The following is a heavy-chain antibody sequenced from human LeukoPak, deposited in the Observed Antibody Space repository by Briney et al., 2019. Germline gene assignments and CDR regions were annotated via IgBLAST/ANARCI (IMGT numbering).Heavy chain of an antibody. CDR3: ARIRVGTTVTAQNYYYGMDV. CDR1: DGSFRGYY. CDR2: INRSGST. D-gene: IGHD4-17*01. Sequence: SETLSLTCAVYDGSFRGYYGTWIRRPPRRGLEWVGEINRSGSTNYNPSLKRRVTISVDTSKNQVYLRLRSVTAAETAVYYCARIRVGTTVTAQNYYYGMDVWGQGTTVPVSS. V-gene: IGHV4-34*01. J-gene: IGHJ6*02.